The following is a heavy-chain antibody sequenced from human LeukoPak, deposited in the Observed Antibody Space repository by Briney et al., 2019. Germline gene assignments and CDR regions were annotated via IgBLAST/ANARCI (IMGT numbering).Heavy chain of an antibody. D-gene: IGHD2-15*01. V-gene: IGHV3-74*01. CDR3: ASYCSGGSCYWAPDAFDI. Sequence: PGGSLRLSCAASGFTFSSYWMHWVRQAPGKGLVWVSRINSDGSSTSYADSVKGRFTISRDNAKNTLCLQMNSLRAEDTAVYYCASYCSGGSCYWAPDAFDIWGQGTMVTVSS. CDR1: GFTFSSYW. J-gene: IGHJ3*02. CDR2: INSDGSST.